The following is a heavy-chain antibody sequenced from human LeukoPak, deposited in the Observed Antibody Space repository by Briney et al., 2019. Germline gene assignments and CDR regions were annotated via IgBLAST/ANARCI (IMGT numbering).Heavy chain of an antibody. CDR3: ASLGLATIYYYYGMDV. J-gene: IGHJ6*02. V-gene: IGHV1-69*04. Sequence: ASVKVSCKASGGTFSSYAISWVRQAPGRGLEWMGRIIPILGIANYAQKFQGRVTITADKSTSTAYMELSSLRSEDTAVYYCASLGLATIYYYYGMDVWGQGTTVTVPS. CDR2: IIPILGIA. CDR1: GGTFSSYA. D-gene: IGHD5-12*01.